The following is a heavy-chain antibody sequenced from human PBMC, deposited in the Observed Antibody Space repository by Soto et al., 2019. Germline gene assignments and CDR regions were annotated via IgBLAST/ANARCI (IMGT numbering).Heavy chain of an antibody. J-gene: IGHJ4*02. CDR3: ASDDEGGSYCDLGY. D-gene: IGHD3-10*01. CDR2: ILHDGNNK. CDR1: GFTFSNYI. Sequence: QVQLVESGGGVVQPGRSLRLSCAASGFTFSNYIMHWVRQAPGKGLEWVAIILHDGNNKHYADSVKGRFTISRDNSKHTLYLQMNSLRTEDTAIYYCASDDEGGSYCDLGYWGQGTLVTVSS. V-gene: IGHV3-30-3*01.